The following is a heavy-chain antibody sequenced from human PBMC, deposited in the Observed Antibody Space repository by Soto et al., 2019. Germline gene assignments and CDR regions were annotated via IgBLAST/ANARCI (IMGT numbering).Heavy chain of an antibody. J-gene: IGHJ4*02. D-gene: IGHD6-13*01. CDR3: TRAQLPAAPCDDS. V-gene: IGHV3-72*01. CDR1: GFTFSDHY. CDR2: SRSKAQGYSI. Sequence: EVQLVESGGDLVQPGGSLRLSCAASGFTFSDHYIDWVRQAPGKGLEWVGRSRSKAQGYSISYAASVKGRFTISRDDSKESLYLQMNSLISEDTAVYYCTRAQLPAAPCDDSWGKGTLVTVSS.